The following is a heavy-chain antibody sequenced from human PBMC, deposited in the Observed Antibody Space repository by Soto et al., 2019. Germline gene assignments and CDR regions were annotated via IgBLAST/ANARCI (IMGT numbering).Heavy chain of an antibody. Sequence: GGSLRLSCAASGFTFSSYGMHWFRQAPGKGLEWVAVIWYDGSNKYYADSVKGRFTISRDNSKNTLYLQMNSLRAEDTAVYYCARDALGYCSGGSCPANNWFDPWGQGTLVTVSS. D-gene: IGHD2-15*01. CDR2: IWYDGSNK. V-gene: IGHV3-33*01. CDR1: GFTFSSYG. J-gene: IGHJ5*02. CDR3: ARDALGYCSGGSCPANNWFDP.